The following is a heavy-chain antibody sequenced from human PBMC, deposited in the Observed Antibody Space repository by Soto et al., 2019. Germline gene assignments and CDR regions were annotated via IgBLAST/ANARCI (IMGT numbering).Heavy chain of an antibody. CDR1: GFIFSSYG. CDR2: IWYDGSNK. CDR3: ARDGYAFTTDIVATLQGPRVYYYYYGMDV. Sequence: QVQLVESGGGVVQPGRSLRLSCAASGFIFSSYGMHWVRQAPGKGLEWVAVIWYDGSNKYYADSVKGRFTISRDNSKNTLYLQMNSLRAEDTAVYYCARDGYAFTTDIVATLQGPRVYYYYYGMDVWGQGTTVTVSS. D-gene: IGHD5-12*01. J-gene: IGHJ6*02. V-gene: IGHV3-33*01.